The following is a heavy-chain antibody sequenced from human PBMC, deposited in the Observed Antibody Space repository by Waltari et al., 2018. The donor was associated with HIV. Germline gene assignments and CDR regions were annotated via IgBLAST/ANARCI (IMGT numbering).Heavy chain of an antibody. V-gene: IGHV3-23*01. D-gene: IGHD6-13*01. CDR3: CSSSPGWFDP. CDR1: GFTFSSPA. Sequence: EVQLLESGGGLVQPGGSMRLSCAASGFTFSSPAMSWVRQAPGKGLGWVSAISGSGGSTYYADSVKGRFTISRDNSKNTLYLQMNSLRAEDTAVYYCCSSSPGWFDPWGQGTLVTVSS. CDR2: ISGSGGST. J-gene: IGHJ5*02.